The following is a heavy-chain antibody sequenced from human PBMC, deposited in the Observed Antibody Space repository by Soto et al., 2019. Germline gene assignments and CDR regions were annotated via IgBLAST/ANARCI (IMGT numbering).Heavy chain of an antibody. D-gene: IGHD3-10*01. V-gene: IGHV3-66*01. J-gene: IGHJ5*02. CDR3: ARDRGGSPWFDP. CDR2: IYSGGST. CDR1: GFTVSSNF. Sequence: EVQLVESGGGLVQPGGSLRLSCAASGFTVSSNFMSWVRQAPGKGLEWVSVIYSGGSTYYADSVKGRFTISRDNSKNTLYLQMNSLRAEDTAVYYCARDRGGSPWFDPWGQGTLVTVSS.